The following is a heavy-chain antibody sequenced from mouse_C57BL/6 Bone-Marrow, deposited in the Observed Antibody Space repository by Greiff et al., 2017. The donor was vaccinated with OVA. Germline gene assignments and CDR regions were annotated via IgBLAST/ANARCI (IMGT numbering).Heavy chain of an antibody. CDR1: GFTFSDYY. Sequence: EVMLVASGGGLVQPGESLTLSCAASGFTFSDYYMNWVRQTPEQWLEWVAYISNGGGSTYYPDNVKGRFTISRDNATHTRYPQMSRLKSEDTAMYYCERPSPSWYYARDDWGQGTTVTVSS. V-gene: IGHV5-12*01. D-gene: IGHD6-2*01. CDR3: ERPSPSWYYARDD. CDR2: ISNGGGST. J-gene: IGHJ4*01.